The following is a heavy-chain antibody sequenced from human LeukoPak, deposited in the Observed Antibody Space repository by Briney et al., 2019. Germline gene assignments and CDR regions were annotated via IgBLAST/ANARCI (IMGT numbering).Heavy chain of an antibody. D-gene: IGHD1-26*01. CDR3: ARGSGSYEQQYFDY. J-gene: IGHJ4*02. CDR2: IYPGDSDT. Sequence: GESLKISCKGSGYSFTSYWSGWGRQMRGKGLEWMWIIYPGDSDTRYSPSFQGQVTISADKSISTAYLQWSSLKASDTAMYYCARGSGSYEQQYFDYWGQGTLVTVSS. CDR1: GYSFTSYW. V-gene: IGHV5-51*01.